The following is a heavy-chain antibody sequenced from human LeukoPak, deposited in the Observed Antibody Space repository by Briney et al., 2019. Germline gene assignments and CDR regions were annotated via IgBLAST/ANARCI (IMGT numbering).Heavy chain of an antibody. D-gene: IGHD3-10*01. CDR3: AKWASGSLKDPDY. CDR2: ISGSGVST. V-gene: IGHV3-23*01. CDR1: GFTFSSYD. Sequence: GGTLRLSCAASGFTFSSYDMSWVRQAPGKGLEWVSAISGSGVSTYYADSVKGRFTISRDNSKNTLYLQMNSLRAEDKSVYYCAKWASGSLKDPDYWGQGTLVTVSS. J-gene: IGHJ4*02.